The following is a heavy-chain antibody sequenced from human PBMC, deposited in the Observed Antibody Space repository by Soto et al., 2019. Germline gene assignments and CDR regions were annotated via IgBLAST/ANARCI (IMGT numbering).Heavy chain of an antibody. Sequence: QVQLQESGPGLVKPSGTLSLTCTVTGGSITGSYWSWIRQSPGKGLEWIGYLFHSGSTYYNPSLESLLATSIDTSKNQFSLRLTSVTATDTAVYYCARHKIYCTGGTCYGPAFDVWGQGTLVTVSS. V-gene: IGHV4-59*08. CDR1: GGSITGSY. CDR3: ARHKIYCTGGTCYGPAFDV. CDR2: LFHSGST. J-gene: IGHJ3*01. D-gene: IGHD2-8*02.